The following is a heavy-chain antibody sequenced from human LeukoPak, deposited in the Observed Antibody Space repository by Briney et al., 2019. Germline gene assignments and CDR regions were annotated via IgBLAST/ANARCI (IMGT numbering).Heavy chain of an antibody. CDR1: GYSISSGYY. Sequence: SETLSLTCAVSGYSISSGYYWGWIRQPPGKGLEWIGSIYHSGSTYYNPSLKSRVTISVDTSKNQFSLKLSSVTAADTAVYYCAEGGGGLLEWLPYNWFDPWGQGTLVTVSS. V-gene: IGHV4-38-2*01. CDR3: AEGGGGLLEWLPYNWFDP. J-gene: IGHJ5*02. D-gene: IGHD3-3*01. CDR2: IYHSGST.